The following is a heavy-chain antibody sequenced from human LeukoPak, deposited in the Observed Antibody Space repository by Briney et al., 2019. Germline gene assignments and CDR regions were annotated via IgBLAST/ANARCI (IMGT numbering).Heavy chain of an antibody. D-gene: IGHD6-13*01. CDR3: AKESGIAAAGLYYYYYYMDV. V-gene: IGHV3-30*02. Sequence: TGGSLRLSCAASGFTFSSYGMHWVRQAPGKGLEWVAFIRYDGSNKYYADSVKGRFTISRDNSKNTLYLQMNSLRAEDTAVYYCAKESGIAAAGLYYYYYYMDVWGKGTTVTISS. J-gene: IGHJ6*03. CDR2: IRYDGSNK. CDR1: GFTFSSYG.